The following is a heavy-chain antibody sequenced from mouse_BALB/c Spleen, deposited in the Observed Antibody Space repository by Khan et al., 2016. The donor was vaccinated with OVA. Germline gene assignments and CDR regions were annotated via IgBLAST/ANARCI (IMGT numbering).Heavy chain of an antibody. J-gene: IGHJ2*01. V-gene: IGHV3-2*02. Sequence: VQLQQSGPGLVKPSQSLSLTCTVTGYSITSGYGWNWFRQFPGNKLEWMGYISYCGSTNYNPSLKSRIPITRDTSKNQFFLQLNSVTTEDTATYYSARTARIKYWGQGTTLTVSS. D-gene: IGHD1-2*01. CDR3: ARTARIKY. CDR1: GYSITSGYG. CDR2: ISYCGST.